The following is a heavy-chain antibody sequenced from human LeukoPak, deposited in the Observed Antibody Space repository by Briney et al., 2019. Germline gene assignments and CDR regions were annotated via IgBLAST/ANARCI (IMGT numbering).Heavy chain of an antibody. J-gene: IGHJ4*02. CDR2: IYESGTT. CDR3: ARGAWATRLAS. D-gene: IGHD2-15*01. V-gene: IGHV4-34*01. CDR1: GESLNSYN. Sequence: PSETLSLTCAVYGESLNSYNWSWFRQPPGEGLEWIGEIYESGTTKYNPSLKSRVAISTVPSKQQFSLRLSSVTAADTAVYYCARGAWATRLASWGLGTPVIVSS.